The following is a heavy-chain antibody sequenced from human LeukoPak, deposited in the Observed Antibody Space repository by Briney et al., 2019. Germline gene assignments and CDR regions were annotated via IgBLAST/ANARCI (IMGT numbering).Heavy chain of an antibody. CDR1: GFTFSSYE. V-gene: IGHV3-48*03. J-gene: IGHJ4*02. CDR3: ARGYCSSTSCQIFDY. Sequence: PGGSLRLSCAASGFTFSSYEMNWVRQAPGKGLEWVSYISSSGSTIYYADSVKGRFTISRDNAKNSLYLQMNSLRAEDTAVYYCARGYCSSTSCQIFDYWGQGTLVTVSS. CDR2: ISSSGSTI. D-gene: IGHD2-2*01.